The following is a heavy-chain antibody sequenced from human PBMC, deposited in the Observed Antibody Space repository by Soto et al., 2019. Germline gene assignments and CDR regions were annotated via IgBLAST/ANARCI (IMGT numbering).Heavy chain of an antibody. D-gene: IGHD3-10*01. CDR1: GGSISSYY. CDR3: ARHVGFGEYYFDY. Sequence: ETLSLTCTVSGGSISSYYWSWIRQPPGKGLEWMGIIYPGDSDTRYSPSFQGQVTISAGKSISTAYLQWSSLKASDTAMYYSARHVGFGEYYFDYWGQGTLVTVSS. CDR2: IYPGDSDT. V-gene: IGHV5-51*01. J-gene: IGHJ4*02.